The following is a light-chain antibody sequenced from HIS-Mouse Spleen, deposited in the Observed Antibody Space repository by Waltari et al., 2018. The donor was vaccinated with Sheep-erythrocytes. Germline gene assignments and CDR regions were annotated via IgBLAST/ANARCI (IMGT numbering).Light chain of an antibody. V-gene: IGLV2-23*01. CDR2: EGS. Sequence: QSALTQPASVSGSPGQSITISSTGTSTDVGSDNLVSWYQQHPGKAPKLMIYEGSKRPSGVSNRFSGSKSGNTASLTISGLQAEDEADYYCCSYAGSSTPWVFGGGTKLTVL. CDR3: CSYAGSSTPWV. CDR1: STDVGSDNL. J-gene: IGLJ3*02.